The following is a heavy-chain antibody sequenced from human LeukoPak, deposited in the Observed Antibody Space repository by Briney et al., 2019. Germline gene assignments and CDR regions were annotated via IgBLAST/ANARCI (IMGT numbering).Heavy chain of an antibody. CDR1: GGSISSSSYY. CDR3: ARELGWEPRNCWFDP. D-gene: IGHD1-26*01. Sequence: PSETLSLTCTVSGGSISSSSYYWSWIRQPPGKGLEWIGYIYYSGSTNYNPSLKSRVTISVDTSKNQFSLKLSSVTAADTAVYYCARELGWEPRNCWFDPWGQGTLVTVSS. CDR2: IYYSGST. J-gene: IGHJ5*02. V-gene: IGHV4-61*01.